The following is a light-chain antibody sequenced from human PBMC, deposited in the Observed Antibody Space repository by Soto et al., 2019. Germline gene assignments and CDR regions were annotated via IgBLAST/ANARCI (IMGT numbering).Light chain of an antibody. CDR3: SSYTSTNTVV. CDR1: SSDVGGHDY. Sequence: QSALTQPASVSGSPGQSITISCTGASSDVGGHDYVSWYRQHPGKAPQLMIYEVSNRPSGVSNRFSGSKSGNTASLTISGLQAEDESDYYCSSYTSTNTVVFGGGTKLTVL. J-gene: IGLJ2*01. V-gene: IGLV2-14*01. CDR2: EVS.